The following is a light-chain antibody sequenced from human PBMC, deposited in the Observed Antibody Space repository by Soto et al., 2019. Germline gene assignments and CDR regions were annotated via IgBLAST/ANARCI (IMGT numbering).Light chain of an antibody. CDR1: QSVSTY. CDR2: DVS. Sequence: EIVLTQSPATLSLSPGETATLSCRASQSVSTYIAWYQQKPGQPPRLLIYDVSNRATGIPARFSGSGSGTDFTLTISSLEPEDFAVYYCQQRSNWPMYTFGQGTKLEIK. V-gene: IGKV3-11*01. CDR3: QQRSNWPMYT. J-gene: IGKJ2*01.